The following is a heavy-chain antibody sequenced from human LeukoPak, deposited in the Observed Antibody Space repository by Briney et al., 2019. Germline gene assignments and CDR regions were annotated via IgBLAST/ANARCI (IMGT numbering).Heavy chain of an antibody. J-gene: IGHJ5*02. D-gene: IGHD3-16*02. CDR2: FDPEDGET. CDR3: ATRTVDYDYVWGSYRSNWFDP. CDR1: GYTLTELS. V-gene: IGHV1-24*01. Sequence: ASVKVSCKVSGYTLTELSMHWVRQAPGKGLEWMGGFDPEDGETIYAQKFRGRVTMTEDTSTDTAYMELSSLRSEDTAVYYCATRTVDYDYVWGSYRSNWFDPWGQGTLVTVSS.